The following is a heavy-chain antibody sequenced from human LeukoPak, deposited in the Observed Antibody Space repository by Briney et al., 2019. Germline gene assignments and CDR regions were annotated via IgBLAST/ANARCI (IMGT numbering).Heavy chain of an antibody. J-gene: IGHJ4*02. CDR2: IYHSGST. D-gene: IGHD3-22*01. Sequence: SQTLSLTCTVSGGSISSDSYSWSWIRQPPGKGLEWIGYIYHSGSTYYNPSLKSRVTIAVDRSRSQFSLTLRSVTAADTAVYYCARGVYDTSGYYADYWGQGTLVTGSS. CDR3: ARGVYDTSGYYADY. V-gene: IGHV4-30-2*01. CDR1: GGSISSDSYS.